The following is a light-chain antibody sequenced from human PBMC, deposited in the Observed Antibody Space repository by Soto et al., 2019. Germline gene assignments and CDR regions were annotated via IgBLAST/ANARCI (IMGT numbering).Light chain of an antibody. CDR1: SSDVGGYNY. J-gene: IGLJ2*01. V-gene: IGLV2-14*01. Sequence: QSALTQPASVSGSPGQSITISCTGSSSDVGGYNYVSWYQQHPGKAPKLMIYDVSNRPSGVSNRFSGSKSGNTASLTISGLQAEDEADYCCSSYTSSNTHVLFGGGTKLTVL. CDR3: SSYTSSNTHVL. CDR2: DVS.